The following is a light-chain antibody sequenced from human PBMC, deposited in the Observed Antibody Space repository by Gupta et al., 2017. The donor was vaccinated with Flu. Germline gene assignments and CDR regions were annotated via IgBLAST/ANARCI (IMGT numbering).Light chain of an antibody. J-gene: IGKJ1*01. V-gene: IGKV3-11*01. CDR1: NSGSSY. CDR3: HQRSNWPWT. CDR2: DES. Sequence: PPTPPFAPVEGATLTSSAANSGSSYFVSYHQNQAQTPSILLYDESNSLEGIPATFSGSGCATEFTLPIISRVPEDYAVSYCHQRSNWPWTFGEGTKVEIK.